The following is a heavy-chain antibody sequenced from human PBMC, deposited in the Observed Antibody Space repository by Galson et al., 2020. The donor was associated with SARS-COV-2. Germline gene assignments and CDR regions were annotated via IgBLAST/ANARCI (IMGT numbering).Heavy chain of an antibody. V-gene: IGHV4-4*09. J-gene: IGHJ4*02. CDR3: AKLPGDSDD. CDR2: IYNIGSS. Sequence: ETSETLSLTCTVSGDSISSDYWSWIRQPPGKGLEWIGYIYNIGSSNYNPSLKGRVTISADTSKNQFSLRLASVTAADTAVYYCAKLPGDSDDWGQGTLVTVSS. CDR1: GDSISSDY.